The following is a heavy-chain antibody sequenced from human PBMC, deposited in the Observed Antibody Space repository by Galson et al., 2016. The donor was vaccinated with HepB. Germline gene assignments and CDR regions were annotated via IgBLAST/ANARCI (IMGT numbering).Heavy chain of an antibody. CDR2: FDPEDGET. Sequence: SVKVSCKVSGYTLTELSMHWVRQAPGKGLEWMGGFDPEDGETIYTQKFQGRVTMTEDPSADTAYMELSSLRSEDTAIYYCATVGPNVVVVTHFDYWGQGTLVTVSS. J-gene: IGHJ4*02. CDR1: GYTLTELS. CDR3: ATVGPNVVVVTHFDY. V-gene: IGHV1-24*01. D-gene: IGHD3-22*01.